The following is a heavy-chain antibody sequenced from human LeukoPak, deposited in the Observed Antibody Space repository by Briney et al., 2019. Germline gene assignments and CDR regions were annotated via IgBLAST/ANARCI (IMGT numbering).Heavy chain of an antibody. J-gene: IGHJ4*02. CDR2: IYYSGST. Sequence: SETLSLTCTVSGGSISSYYWSWIRQPPGKGLEWIGYIYYSGSTNYNPSLKSRVTISVDTSKNQFSLKLSSVTAADTAVYYCARPTYSYGYRDPYYFDYWGQGTLVTVSS. D-gene: IGHD5-18*01. CDR1: GGSISSYY. CDR3: ARPTYSYGYRDPYYFDY. V-gene: IGHV4-59*01.